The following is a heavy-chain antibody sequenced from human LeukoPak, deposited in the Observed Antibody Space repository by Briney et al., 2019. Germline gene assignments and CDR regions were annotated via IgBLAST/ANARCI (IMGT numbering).Heavy chain of an antibody. Sequence: SETLSLTCSVSGGSISDYYWSWVRQPAGKGLELIGRLYTSGSTNYSPSLKSRATMSVDTSKNQLSLELTSVTAADTAVYYCVRDQGYVDTDMAWGQGTLVTVSS. J-gene: IGHJ5*02. CDR1: GGSISDYY. CDR3: VRDQGYVDTDMA. CDR2: LYTSGST. V-gene: IGHV4-4*07. D-gene: IGHD5-18*01.